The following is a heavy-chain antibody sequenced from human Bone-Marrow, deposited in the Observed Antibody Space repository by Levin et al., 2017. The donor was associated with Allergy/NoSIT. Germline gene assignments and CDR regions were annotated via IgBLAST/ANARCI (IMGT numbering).Heavy chain of an antibody. V-gene: IGHV5-51*01. Sequence: PGESLKISCQGSGYDFAGYWIGWVRQMPGKGLECMGIIYAGNSNTRYSSTFQGQVTMSVDKSINTAYLQWSSLKASDTAMYFCARFNAPLLEHWYFDPWGQGTLVTVSS. CDR2: IYAGNSNT. CDR1: GYDFAGYW. D-gene: IGHD1/OR15-1a*01. CDR3: ARFNAPLLEHWYFDP. J-gene: IGHJ5*02.